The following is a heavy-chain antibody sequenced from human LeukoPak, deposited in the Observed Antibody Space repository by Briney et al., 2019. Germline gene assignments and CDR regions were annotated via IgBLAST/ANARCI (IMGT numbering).Heavy chain of an antibody. J-gene: IGHJ4*02. CDR3: VRSMSGRNDF. D-gene: IGHD3-3*01. V-gene: IGHV3-74*01. CDR1: GFTFSSYW. Sequence: GGSLRLSCAGSGFTFSSYWVHWVRQAPGKGLMWVARISDVGTRTDYADSVRGRFTITRDNAMNTIDLQMNSLTAEDTAVYYCVRSMSGRNDFWGQGTVVSVAS. CDR2: ISDVGTRT.